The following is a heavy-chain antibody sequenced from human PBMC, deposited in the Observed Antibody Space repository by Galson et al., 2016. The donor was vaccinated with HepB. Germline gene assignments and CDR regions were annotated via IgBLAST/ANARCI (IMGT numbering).Heavy chain of an antibody. CDR1: GFTFSDYY. Sequence: SLRLSCAASGFTFSDYYMSWIRQAPGKGLEWISYISRSSSYIIYADSVKGRFTISRDDAKNSLYLQMNSLRAEDTAVYYCAREGRGAYSNTIDSWGQRTLVTVSS. CDR2: ISRSSSYI. D-gene: IGHD3-16*01. V-gene: IGHV3-11*06. CDR3: AREGRGAYSNTIDS. J-gene: IGHJ4*02.